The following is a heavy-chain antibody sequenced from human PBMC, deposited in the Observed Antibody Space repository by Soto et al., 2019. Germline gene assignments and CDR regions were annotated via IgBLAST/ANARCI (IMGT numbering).Heavy chain of an antibody. CDR2: IWYDGSNK. CDR1: GFTFSSYG. V-gene: IGHV3-33*01. D-gene: IGHD6-13*01. J-gene: IGHJ4*02. CDR3: ARDPRSIAAAGFDY. Sequence: PGGSLRLSCAASGFTFSSYGMHWVRQAPGKGLEWVAVIWYDGSNKYYADSVKGRFTISRDNSKNTLYLQMNSLRAEDTAVYYCARDPRSIAAAGFDYWGQGTLVTVSS.